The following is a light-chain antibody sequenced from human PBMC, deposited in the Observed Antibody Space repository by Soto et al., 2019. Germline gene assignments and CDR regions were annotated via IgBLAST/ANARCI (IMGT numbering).Light chain of an antibody. Sequence: DVVMTQTPLSLSVAPGQPASISCKSSQSLLHITGETFLFWYLQKPGQSPQLLIYEVSTRVSGVPDRFSGRGSGTDFTPESSRVETDDVGIYYCIQSTQLPPTFGQGTRLGIE. CDR3: IQSTQLPPT. CDR1: QSLLHITGETF. J-gene: IGKJ5*01. V-gene: IGKV2D-29*02. CDR2: EVS.